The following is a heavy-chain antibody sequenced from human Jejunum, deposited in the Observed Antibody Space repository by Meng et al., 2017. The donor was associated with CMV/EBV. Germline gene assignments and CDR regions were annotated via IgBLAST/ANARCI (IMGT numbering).Heavy chain of an antibody. CDR3: ARSIDDYGDS. V-gene: IGHV4-59*01. J-gene: IGHJ4*02. Sequence: LTCTVSGGSINNYYWSWARQPPGKGLEWIGFVDHSGSTKYNTSLKSRVTISVETSKNQFSLKLNSVTPADTAVYYCARSIDDYGDSWGQGTLVTVSS. CDR1: GGSINNYY. CDR2: VDHSGST. D-gene: IGHD4-17*01.